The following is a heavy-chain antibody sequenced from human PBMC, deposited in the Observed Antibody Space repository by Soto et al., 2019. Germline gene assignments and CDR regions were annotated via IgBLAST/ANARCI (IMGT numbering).Heavy chain of an antibody. CDR2: INTDGSAT. CDR1: GFTSSSNW. J-gene: IGHJ4*02. D-gene: IGHD2-21*01. V-gene: IGHV3-74*01. CDR3: ARDGEGF. Sequence: GGSLRLSCAASGFTSSSNWMHWVRRVPGRGLVWVARINTDGSATNYVDSVKGRFTVSRDNAKNTLYLQMNSLRVEDTAVYYCARDGEGFWGQGTLVTVSS.